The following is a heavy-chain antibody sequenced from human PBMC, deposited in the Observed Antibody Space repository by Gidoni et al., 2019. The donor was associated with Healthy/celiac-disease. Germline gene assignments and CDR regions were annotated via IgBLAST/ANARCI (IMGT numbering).Heavy chain of an antibody. CDR1: GFTFSSYW. D-gene: IGHD3-3*01. J-gene: IGHJ3*02. V-gene: IGHV3-7*01. CDR3: ARDLSDFWSGYQGGDAFDI. CDR2: IKQDGSEK. Sequence: EVQLVESGGGLVQPGGSLRLSCAASGFTFSSYWMSWVRQAPGKGLEWVANIKQDGSEKYYVDSGKGRFTISRDNAKNSLYLQMNSLRAEDTAVYYCARDLSDFWSGYQGGDAFDIWGQGTMVTVSS.